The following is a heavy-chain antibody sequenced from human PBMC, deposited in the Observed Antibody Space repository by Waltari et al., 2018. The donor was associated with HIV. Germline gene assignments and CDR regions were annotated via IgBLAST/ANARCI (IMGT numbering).Heavy chain of an antibody. J-gene: IGHJ3*02. Sequence: QVQLQQWGAGLLKPSETLSLTCAVYGGFFSGYSWSWIRQPPGKGLEWIGEINHSGSTNYNPSLKSRVTISVDTSKNQFSLKLSSVTAADTAVYYCATTYYYDSSGPRAFDIWGQGTMVTVSS. V-gene: IGHV4-34*01. CDR2: INHSGST. CDR1: GGFFSGYS. D-gene: IGHD3-22*01. CDR3: ATTYYYDSSGPRAFDI.